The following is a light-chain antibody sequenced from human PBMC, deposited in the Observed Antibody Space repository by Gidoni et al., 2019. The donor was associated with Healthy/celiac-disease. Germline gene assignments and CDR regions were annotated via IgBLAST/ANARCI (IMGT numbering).Light chain of an antibody. CDR2: AAS. Sequence: DIQMTQSPSSLSASVGDRVTITCRASQSISSYLNWYQQKPGKATKLLIYAASSLQSGVPSRFSGSGSGTDFTLTISSLQPEEFATYYCQQSYSTPVTFXXXTKLEIK. V-gene: IGKV1-39*01. CDR3: QQSYSTPVT. CDR1: QSISSY. J-gene: IGKJ2*01.